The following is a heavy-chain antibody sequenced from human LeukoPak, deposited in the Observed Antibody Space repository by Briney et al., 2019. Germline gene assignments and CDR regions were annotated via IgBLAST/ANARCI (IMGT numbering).Heavy chain of an antibody. J-gene: IGHJ4*02. CDR3: AKRSIVVVVAVSYVDY. CDR2: ISGSGGST. D-gene: IGHD2-15*01. CDR1: GFTFSSYA. V-gene: IGHV3-23*01. Sequence: GGSLRLSCAASGFTFSSYAMSWVRQAPGKGLEWVSAISGSGGSTYYADSVKGRFTISRDNSKSTLYLQMNSLRAEDTAVYYCAKRSIVVVVAVSYVDYWGQGTLVTVSS.